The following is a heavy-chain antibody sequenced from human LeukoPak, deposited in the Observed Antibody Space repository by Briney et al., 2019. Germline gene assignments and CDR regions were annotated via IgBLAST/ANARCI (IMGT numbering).Heavy chain of an antibody. V-gene: IGHV1-2*02. Sequence: GASVKVSCKASGFTFTGYYMHWVRQAPGQGLEWMGWINPNSGGTNYAQKFQGRDTMTRDTSISTAYMEPSRLRSDDTAVYYCARERFYSSGNYYNRIDYWGQGTLVTVSS. D-gene: IGHD3-10*01. J-gene: IGHJ4*02. CDR1: GFTFTGYY. CDR2: INPNSGGT. CDR3: ARERFYSSGNYYNRIDY.